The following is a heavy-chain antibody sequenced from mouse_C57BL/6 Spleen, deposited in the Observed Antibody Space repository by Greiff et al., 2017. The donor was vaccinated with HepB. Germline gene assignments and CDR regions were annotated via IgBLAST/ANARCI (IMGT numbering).Heavy chain of an antibody. CDR1: GYSITSGYY. CDR3: ARDFPRGAMDY. V-gene: IGHV3-6*01. D-gene: IGHD3-1*01. J-gene: IGHJ4*01. Sequence: EVKLMESGPGLVKPSQSLSLTCSVTGYSITSGYYWNWIRQFPGNKLEWMGYISYDGSNNYNPSLKNRISITRDTSKNQFFLKLNSVTTEDTATYYCARDFPRGAMDYWGQGTSVTVSS. CDR2: ISYDGSN.